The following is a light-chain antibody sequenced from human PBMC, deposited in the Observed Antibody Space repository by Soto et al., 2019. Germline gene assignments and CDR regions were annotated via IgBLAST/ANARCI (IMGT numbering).Light chain of an antibody. CDR2: EVS. CDR3: SSYRSSTSPARV. J-gene: IGLJ3*02. CDR1: SNDVGGYNY. V-gene: IGLV2-14*01. Sequence: QSALTQPASVSGSPGQSISISCTGTSNDVGGYNYVSWYQQHPGKAPKLIIYEVSNRPSGVSNRFSGSKSGNTASLTISGPRADEGVVYYCSSYRSSTSPARVFGGGTNPPVL.